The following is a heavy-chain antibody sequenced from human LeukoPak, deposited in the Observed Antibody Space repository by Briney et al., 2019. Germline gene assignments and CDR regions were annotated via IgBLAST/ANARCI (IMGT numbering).Heavy chain of an antibody. Sequence: GGSLRLSCAASGFTFSSYEMNWVRQAPGKGLEWVSYISFSGSTIYYADSVKGRFTISRDNAKNSLYLQMNSLRAEDTAVYYCAKALGLLLVYWGQGTLVTVSS. J-gene: IGHJ4*02. CDR3: AKALGLLLVY. D-gene: IGHD2-21*01. V-gene: IGHV3-48*03. CDR1: GFTFSSYE. CDR2: ISFSGSTI.